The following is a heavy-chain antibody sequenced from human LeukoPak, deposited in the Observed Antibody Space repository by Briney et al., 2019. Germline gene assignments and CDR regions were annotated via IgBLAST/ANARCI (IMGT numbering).Heavy chain of an antibody. J-gene: IGHJ4*02. CDR1: GGTFSSYA. D-gene: IGHD3-22*01. V-gene: IGHV1-69*13. CDR2: IIPIFGTA. Sequence: SVKVSCKASGGTFSSYAISWVRQAPGQGLEWMGGIIPIFGTANYAQKFQGRVTITADESTSTAYMELSSLRSEDTAVYYCARQPITYYYDSSGYYDYWGQGTLVTVSS. CDR3: ARQPITYYYDSSGYYDY.